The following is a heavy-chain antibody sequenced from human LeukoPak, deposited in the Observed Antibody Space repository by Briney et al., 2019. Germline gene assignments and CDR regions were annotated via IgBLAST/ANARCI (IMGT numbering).Heavy chain of an antibody. CDR2: TSAYNGNT. CDR3: ARHSSDWEFDY. J-gene: IGHJ4*02. Sequence: ASVKVSCRVSGYSFTSYGISWVRQAPGQGLEWMGWTSAYNGNTNYAQKLQGRVTMTTDTSASTAYMELRSLRSDDTAVYYCARHSSDWEFDYWGQGTLVTVSS. CDR1: GYSFTSYG. V-gene: IGHV1-18*01. D-gene: IGHD6-19*01.